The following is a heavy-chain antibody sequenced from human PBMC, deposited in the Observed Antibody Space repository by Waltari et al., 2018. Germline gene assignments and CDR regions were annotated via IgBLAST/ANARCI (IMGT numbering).Heavy chain of an antibody. CDR1: GGSISSHY. J-gene: IGHJ4*02. CDR3: ARDRSSGMSDY. CDR2: IYHSGST. V-gene: IGHV4-38-2*02. Sequence: QVQLQESGPGLVKPSETLSLTCTVSGGSISSHYWSWIRQPPGKGLEWIGSIYHSGSTYYNPSLKSRVTISVDTSKNQFSLKLSSVTAADTAVYYCARDRSSGMSDYWGQGTLVTVSS. D-gene: IGHD6-25*01.